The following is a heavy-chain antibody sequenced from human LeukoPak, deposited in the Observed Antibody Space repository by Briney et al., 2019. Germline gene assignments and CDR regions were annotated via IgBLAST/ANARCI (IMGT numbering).Heavy chain of an antibody. CDR1: GFAFSTHG. CDR3: AKDHCGSCSGEDFFDR. CDR2: IRDHRNNA. D-gene: IGHD2-15*01. J-gene: IGHJ4*01. Sequence: GGSLRLSCAASGFAFSTHGLHWVRQAPGKGLEWVASIRDHRNNAYYAESVKGRFTISRDNSKNTLHLQMESLRVEDTAVYYCAKDHCGSCSGEDFFDRWGQGVLAPVSS. V-gene: IGHV3-30*02.